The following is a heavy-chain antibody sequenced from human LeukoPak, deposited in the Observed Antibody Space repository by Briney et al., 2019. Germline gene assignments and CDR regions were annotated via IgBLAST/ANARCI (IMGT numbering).Heavy chain of an antibody. D-gene: IGHD6-19*01. J-gene: IGHJ4*02. V-gene: IGHV4-39*07. Sequence: SETLSLTCTVSGGSISSSSYYWGWIRQPPGKGLEWIGEINHSGSTNYNPSLKSRVTISVDTSKNQFSLKLSSVTAADTAVYYCASLRNPGIAVEWGQGTLVTVSS. CDR3: ASLRNPGIAVE. CDR1: GGSISSSSYY. CDR2: INHSGST.